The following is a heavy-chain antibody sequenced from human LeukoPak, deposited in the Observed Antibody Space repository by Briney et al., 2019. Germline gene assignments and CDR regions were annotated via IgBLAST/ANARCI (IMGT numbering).Heavy chain of an antibody. CDR2: INSDGSST. V-gene: IGHV3-74*01. Sequence: PGGSLRLSCAASGFTFSSYWMHWVRQAPGKGLVWVSRINSDGSSTSYADSVKGRFTISRDNAKNTLYLQMNSLRAVDTAVYYCARKGGQQLGLDYWGQGTLVTVSS. J-gene: IGHJ4*02. CDR3: ARKGGQQLGLDY. D-gene: IGHD6-13*01. CDR1: GFTFSSYW.